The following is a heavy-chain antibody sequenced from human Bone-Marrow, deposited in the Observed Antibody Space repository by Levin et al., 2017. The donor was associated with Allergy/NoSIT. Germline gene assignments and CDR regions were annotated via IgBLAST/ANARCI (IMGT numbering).Heavy chain of an antibody. J-gene: IGHJ6*03. CDR3: AKERTREWYRGNYFYYHYMEV. CDR1: GFLFNSYG. D-gene: IGHD3-3*01. V-gene: IGHV3-33*06. CDR2: IWLDGSKE. Sequence: QPGGSLRLSCVGSGFLFNSYGMHWVRQAPGKGLEWVAAIWLDGSKEFYAESVKGRFTISRDNSKNTLELQMNGLRIEDTGIYFCAKERTREWYRGNYFYYHYMEVWGKGATVIVSS.